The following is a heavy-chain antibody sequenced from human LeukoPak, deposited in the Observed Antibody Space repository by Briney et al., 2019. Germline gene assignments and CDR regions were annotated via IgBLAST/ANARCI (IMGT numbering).Heavy chain of an antibody. D-gene: IGHD2-8*01. CDR2: ISGSGGST. CDR1: GFTFSSYG. CDR3: AKGTKGTFDY. Sequence: GGTLRLSCAASGFTFSSYGMSWVRQAPGKGLEWVSAISGSGGSTYYADSVKGRFTISRDNSKNTLYLQVNSLRAEDTAVYYCAKGTKGTFDYWGQGTLVTVSS. V-gene: IGHV3-23*01. J-gene: IGHJ4*02.